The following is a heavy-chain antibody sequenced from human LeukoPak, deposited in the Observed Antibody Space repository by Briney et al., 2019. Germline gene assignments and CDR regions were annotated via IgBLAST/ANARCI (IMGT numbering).Heavy chain of an antibody. CDR3: AREIRETVFTRHHYYGIDD. D-gene: IGHD1-1*01. CDR1: GFTFSTYD. CDR2: IGTVDDT. V-gene: IGHV3-13*01. J-gene: IGHJ6*02. Sequence: GGPLRLSCAASGFTFSTYDMHWVRQVTGKGLEWVSAIGTVDDTYYLGSVKGRFTISRENAKNVLYLQMSSLRVEDTAVYYCAREIRETVFTRHHYYGIDDWGQGTTVTVSS.